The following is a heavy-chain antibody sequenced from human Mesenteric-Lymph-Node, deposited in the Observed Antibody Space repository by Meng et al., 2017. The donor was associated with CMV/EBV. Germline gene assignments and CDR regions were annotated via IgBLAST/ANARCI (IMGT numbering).Heavy chain of an antibody. V-gene: IGHV3-7*01. CDR3: VKDKTVWD. CDR1: GFTFSSYW. D-gene: IGHD1-26*01. Sequence: GGSLRLSCAASGFTFSSYWMSWVRQAPGKGLEWVANIKQDGSEKYYVDSVKGRFTISRDNAKNSLYLQMNSLRGDDTALYYCVKDKTVWDWGQGTMVTVSS. J-gene: IGHJ3*01. CDR2: IKQDGSEK.